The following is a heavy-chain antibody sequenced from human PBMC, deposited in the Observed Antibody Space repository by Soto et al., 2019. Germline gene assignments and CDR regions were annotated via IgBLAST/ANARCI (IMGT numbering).Heavy chain of an antibody. Sequence: QVQLQESGPGLVKPSGTLSLTCAVSVGSISSSYWWSWVRQPPGKGLEWIGEISHSGSTTYNPSLKSRVTISLDKSENQFSLRLSSVTAADTAVYYCARSSGWYMLDYWGQGTLVTVSS. V-gene: IGHV4-4*02. J-gene: IGHJ4*02. CDR1: VGSISSSYW. CDR3: ARSSGWYMLDY. D-gene: IGHD6-19*01. CDR2: ISHSGST.